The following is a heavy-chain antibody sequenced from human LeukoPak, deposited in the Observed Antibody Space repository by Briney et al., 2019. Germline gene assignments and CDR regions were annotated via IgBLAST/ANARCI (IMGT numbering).Heavy chain of an antibody. V-gene: IGHV4-59*08. D-gene: IGHD1-26*01. CDR1: GGSMSSYY. CDR2: IFYSGST. Sequence: SETLSLTCTVSGGSMSSYYWSWIRQPPGKGLEWIGYIFYSGSTIYNPSLKSRVTLSVDTSKNQFSLKLGSVTAADTAVYYCARQPYMLGAYYFDYWGQGTLVTVSS. CDR3: ARQPYMLGAYYFDY. J-gene: IGHJ4*02.